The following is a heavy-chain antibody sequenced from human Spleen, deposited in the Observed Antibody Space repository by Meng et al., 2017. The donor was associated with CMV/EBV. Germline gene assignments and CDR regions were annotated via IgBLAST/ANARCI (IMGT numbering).Heavy chain of an antibody. J-gene: IGHJ6*02. CDR2: ISGSSTYT. D-gene: IGHD6-13*01. CDR1: GFDFSNHI. Sequence: GGSLRLSCAASGFDFSNHIMNWVRQAPGKGLEWVSSISGSSTYTHYVDSVKGRFTISRDNARNSLYRQMNGLRAEDTAVYYCARDIAAAGTYYYFFAMDVWGQGTTVTVSS. CDR3: ARDIAAAGTYYYFFAMDV. V-gene: IGHV3-21*01.